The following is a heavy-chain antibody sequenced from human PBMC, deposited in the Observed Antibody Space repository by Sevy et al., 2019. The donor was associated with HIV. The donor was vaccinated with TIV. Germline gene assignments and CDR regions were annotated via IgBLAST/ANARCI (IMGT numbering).Heavy chain of an antibody. J-gene: IGHJ5*02. D-gene: IGHD3-3*01. CDR3: ARGGYYMSNWFDP. CDR2: IYYSGST. CDR1: GGSISSSSYY. Sequence: SETLSLTCTVSGGSISSSSYYWGWIRQPPGKGLEWIGSIYYSGSTYYNPSLKGRVTISVDTSKNQFSLKLSSVTAADTAVYYCARGGYYMSNWFDPWGQGTLVTVSS. V-gene: IGHV4-39*01.